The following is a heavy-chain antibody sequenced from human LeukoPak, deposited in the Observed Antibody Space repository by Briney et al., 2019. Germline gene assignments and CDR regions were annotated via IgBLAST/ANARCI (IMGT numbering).Heavy chain of an antibody. D-gene: IGHD3-22*01. CDR2: IYYSGST. V-gene: IGHV4-39*01. CDR3: ASFSYDTDY. Sequence: PSETLSLTCTVSGGSISSSSYYWGWIRQPPGKGLEWIGSIYYSGSTYYNPSLKSRVTISVDTSKNQFSLKLSSVTAADTAVYYCASFSYDTDYWGQGTLVTVSS. J-gene: IGHJ4*02. CDR1: GGSISSSSYY.